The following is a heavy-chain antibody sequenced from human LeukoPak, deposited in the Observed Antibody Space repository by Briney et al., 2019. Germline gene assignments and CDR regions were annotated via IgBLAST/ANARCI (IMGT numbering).Heavy chain of an antibody. CDR3: AKVSLNMVNDAFDI. CDR1: GFTFSSYG. V-gene: IGHV3-30*02. D-gene: IGHD4/OR15-4a*01. Sequence: GGSLRLSCAASGFTFSSYGMHWVRQAPGKGLEWVAFIRYDGSNKHYADSVKGRFTISRDNSKNTLYLQMNSLRAEDTAMYYCAKVSLNMVNDAFDIWGQGTMVSVSS. CDR2: IRYDGSNK. J-gene: IGHJ3*02.